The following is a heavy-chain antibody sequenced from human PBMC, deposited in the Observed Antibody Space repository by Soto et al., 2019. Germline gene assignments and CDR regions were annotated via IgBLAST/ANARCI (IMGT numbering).Heavy chain of an antibody. D-gene: IGHD6-19*01. CDR1: GFTFSSYA. Sequence: PGGSLRLSCAASGFTFSSYAVNWVRQAPGRGLEWVSSISGSGGTTYYADSVKGRFTISRDNSKDTLYLQMNSLRTEDTAVYYCAKGKDSSGRYLFDYWGQGXLVTVYS. CDR3: AKGKDSSGRYLFDY. CDR2: ISGSGGTT. J-gene: IGHJ4*02. V-gene: IGHV3-23*01.